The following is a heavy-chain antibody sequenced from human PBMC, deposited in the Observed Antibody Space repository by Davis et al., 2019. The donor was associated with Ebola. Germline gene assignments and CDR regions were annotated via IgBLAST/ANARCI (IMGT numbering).Heavy chain of an antibody. CDR1: GYIFTRYG. J-gene: IGHJ5*02. D-gene: IGHD3-10*01. CDR3: ARAVTMVLPSGWFDP. Sequence: AASVQVSCKASGYIFTRYGISWARQPPGQGLEWMGWISAYNGNTNYAQNLQGRVTMTTDTSTSTAYMEVRSLRYDDTAVYYCARAVTMVLPSGWFDPWGQGTLVTVSS. V-gene: IGHV1-18*01. CDR2: ISAYNGNT.